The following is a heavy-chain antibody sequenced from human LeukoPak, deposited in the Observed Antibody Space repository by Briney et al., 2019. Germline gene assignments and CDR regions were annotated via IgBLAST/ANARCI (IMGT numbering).Heavy chain of an antibody. CDR1: GSTFSSYG. CDR3: AKDYYYDSSGYPHY. D-gene: IGHD3-22*01. Sequence: PGGSLRLSCAASGSTFSSYGITWVRQAPGKGLEWVSTISATGGSTYYADSVKGRFTISRDNSKDTLYLQMNSLRAEDTAVYYCAKDYYYDSSGYPHYWGQGTLVTVSS. CDR2: ISATGGST. J-gene: IGHJ4*02. V-gene: IGHV3-23*01.